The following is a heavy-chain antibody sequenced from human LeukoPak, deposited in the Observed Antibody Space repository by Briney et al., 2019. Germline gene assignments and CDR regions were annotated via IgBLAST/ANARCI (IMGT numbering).Heavy chain of an antibody. Sequence: PGGSLRLSCAASGFTFSSYGMHWVRQAPGKGLEWVAFIRYDGSNKYYADSVKGRFTISRDNSKNTLYLQMNSLRAEDTAVYYCAKDRLSDSSSWFDPWGQGTLVTVSS. J-gene: IGHJ5*02. D-gene: IGHD6-13*01. CDR3: AKDRLSDSSSWFDP. CDR1: GFTFSSYG. V-gene: IGHV3-30*02. CDR2: IRYDGSNK.